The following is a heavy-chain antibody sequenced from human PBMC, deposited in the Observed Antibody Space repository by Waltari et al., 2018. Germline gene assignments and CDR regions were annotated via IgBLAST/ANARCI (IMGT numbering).Heavy chain of an antibody. CDR2: ISNDRSSI. CDR3: ARGDYGMDV. V-gene: IGHV3-30*04. J-gene: IGHJ6*02. CDR1: GFTFGGYN. Sequence: QMQLVESGGGVVQPGGYLRLPCAASGFTFGGYNMYWVRQAPGKGLGWVTLISNDRSSIHYADAGNARFFSSRDNSKNALYLQLNSLRTDDTAVYYCARGDYGMDVWGQGTTVTVSS.